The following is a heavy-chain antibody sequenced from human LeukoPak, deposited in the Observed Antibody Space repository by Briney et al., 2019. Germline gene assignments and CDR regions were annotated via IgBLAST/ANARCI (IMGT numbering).Heavy chain of an antibody. CDR2: VYYSGTT. CDR1: GGSISSSSYF. CDR3: VRHRVRLISGWYEPGTRFGY. J-gene: IGHJ4*02. Sequence: SETLSLTCTVSGGSISSSSYFWGWVRQPPGKGLEWIGSVYYSGTTYYIPSIKSRVSISVDTSKNQFSLKLTSVTAADTAVYYCVRHRVRLISGWYEPGTRFGYWGQGTLVTVSS. V-gene: IGHV4-39*01. D-gene: IGHD6-19*01.